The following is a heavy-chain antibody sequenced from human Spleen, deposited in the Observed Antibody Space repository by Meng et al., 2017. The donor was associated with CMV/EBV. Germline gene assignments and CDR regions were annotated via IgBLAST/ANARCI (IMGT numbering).Heavy chain of an antibody. D-gene: IGHD6-13*01. J-gene: IGHJ4*02. Sequence: ESLKISCAASGLIVSNDYLTWVRQAPGKGLEWIGSIYYSGNTYYNPSLKSRVTLSVDTSKNQFSLNLSSVTAADTAVYYCTTNRGGAADNWGQGTLVTVSS. CDR1: GLIVSNDY. CDR2: IYYSGNT. CDR3: TTNRGGAADN. V-gene: IGHV4-38-2*01.